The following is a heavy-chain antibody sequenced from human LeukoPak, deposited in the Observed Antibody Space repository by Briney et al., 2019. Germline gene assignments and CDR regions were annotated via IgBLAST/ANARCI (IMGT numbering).Heavy chain of an antibody. V-gene: IGHV4-39*01. CDR1: GGSISSSSYY. J-gene: IGHJ3*02. CDR2: IYYSGST. CDR3: ARHGSPQRIQLWLYGNYEGAFDI. Sequence: PSETLSLTCTVSGGSISSSSYYWGWIRQPPGKGLEWIGSIYYSGSTYYNPSLKSRVTISVDTSKNQFSLKLSSVTAADTAVYYCARHGSPQRIQLWLYGNYEGAFDIWGQGTMVTVSS. D-gene: IGHD5-18*01.